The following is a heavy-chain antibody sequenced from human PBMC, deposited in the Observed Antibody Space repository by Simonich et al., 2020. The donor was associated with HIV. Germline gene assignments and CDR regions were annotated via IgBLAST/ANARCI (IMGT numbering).Heavy chain of an antibody. CDR3: ARDTGTLYRSDSRSVSNWFDP. J-gene: IGHJ5*02. V-gene: IGHV1-18*01. CDR2: SSAYNGNT. Sequence: QVQLVQSGAEVKKPGASVKVSCKASGYTFTSYGISWVRQAPGQGLEWMGWSSAYNGNTNYEQKSQGRVTSTTTTSTSTAYMELRSLRSDDTAVYYCARDTGTLYRSDSRSVSNWFDPWGQGTLVTVSS. D-gene: IGHD3-10*01. CDR1: GYTFTSYG.